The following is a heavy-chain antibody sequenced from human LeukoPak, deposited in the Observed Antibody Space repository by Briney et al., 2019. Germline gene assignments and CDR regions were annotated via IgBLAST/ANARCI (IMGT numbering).Heavy chain of an antibody. J-gene: IGHJ5*02. V-gene: IGHV4-59*08. D-gene: IGHD5-24*01. CDR1: GGSISSSY. CDR2: IYYSEST. Sequence: SETLSLTCTVSGGSISSSYWSWIRQPPGKGLEWIGYIYYSESTNYNPSLKSRVTISVDTSKNQFSLTLSSVTAADTAVYYCARGGDGYNNWFDPWGQGTLVTVSS. CDR3: ARGGDGYNNWFDP.